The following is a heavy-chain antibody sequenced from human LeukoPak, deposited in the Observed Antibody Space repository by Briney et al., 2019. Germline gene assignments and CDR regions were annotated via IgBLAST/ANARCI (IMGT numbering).Heavy chain of an antibody. CDR1: GFTFSCYA. Sequence: GGSLRLSCAASGFTFSCYAMSWVRQAPGKGLEWVSAISGSGGSTYYADSVKGRFTISRDNSKNTLYLQMNSLRAEDTAVYYCAREQWPFNIYYFDYWGQGTLVTVSS. D-gene: IGHD6-19*01. V-gene: IGHV3-23*01. CDR2: ISGSGGST. J-gene: IGHJ4*02. CDR3: AREQWPFNIYYFDY.